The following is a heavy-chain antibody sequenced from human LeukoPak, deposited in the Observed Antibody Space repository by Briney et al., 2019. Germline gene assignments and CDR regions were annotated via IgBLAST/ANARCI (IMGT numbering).Heavy chain of an antibody. CDR3: AKAPVTTCRGAYCYPFDY. J-gene: IGHJ4*02. Sequence: PGGSLRLSCAASGFTFSTYAMTWVRQAPGKGLESVSLISATGSTTYYADSVKGRFTISRDSSKNTLFLQMNRLRPEDAAVYYCAKAPVTTCRGAYCYPFDYWGQGTLVTVSS. CDR1: GFTFSTYA. CDR2: ISATGSTT. D-gene: IGHD2-21*01. V-gene: IGHV3-23*01.